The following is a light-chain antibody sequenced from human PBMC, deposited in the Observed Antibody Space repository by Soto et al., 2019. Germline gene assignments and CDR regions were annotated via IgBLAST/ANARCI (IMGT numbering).Light chain of an antibody. V-gene: IGLV1-44*01. CDR2: SYD. CDR3: AAWDASLDGYV. CDR1: SSNLGDNT. J-gene: IGLJ1*01. Sequence: QSVLTQPPSASGTPGQRVTISCSTSSSNLGDNTVNWYQQVPGTAPKLLVYSYDQRPSGVPDRFSGSKSGTSASLAISGLQSEDEADYYCAAWDASLDGYVFGTVTQLTVL.